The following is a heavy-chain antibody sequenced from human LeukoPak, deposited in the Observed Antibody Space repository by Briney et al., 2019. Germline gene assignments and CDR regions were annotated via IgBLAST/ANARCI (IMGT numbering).Heavy chain of an antibody. CDR1: GYTFSGYY. CDR2: INPNSGGT. J-gene: IGHJ4*02. CDR3: ARVPTVAVFDY. Sequence: ASVKVSCKASGYTFSGYYMHWVRQAPGQGLEWMGWINPNSGGTKYAQKFQGRVTMTRDTSISTAYMELSRLRSDDTAVYHCARVPTVAVFDYWGQGTLVTVSS. D-gene: IGHD6-19*01. V-gene: IGHV1-2*02.